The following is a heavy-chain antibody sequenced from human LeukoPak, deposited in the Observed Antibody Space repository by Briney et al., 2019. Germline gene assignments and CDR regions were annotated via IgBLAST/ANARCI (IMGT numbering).Heavy chain of an antibody. J-gene: IGHJ5*02. D-gene: IGHD3-9*01. CDR2: IIPIFGTA. V-gene: IGHV1-69*13. Sequence: SVKVSCKASGYTFTSYSISWVRQAPGQGLEWMGGIIPIFGTANYAQKFQGRVTITADESTSTAYMELSSLRSEDTAVYYCARDRSHPDYDILTVKWFDPWGQGTLVTVSS. CDR1: GYTFTSYS. CDR3: ARDRSHPDYDILTVKWFDP.